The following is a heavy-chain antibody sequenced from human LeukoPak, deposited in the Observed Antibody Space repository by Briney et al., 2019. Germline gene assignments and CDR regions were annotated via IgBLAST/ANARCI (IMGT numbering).Heavy chain of an antibody. V-gene: IGHV5-51*01. CDR1: GYSFTSYW. D-gene: IGHD2-15*01. J-gene: IGHJ3*02. CDR2: IYPGDSDT. CDR3: ASVEVPPYDAFDI. Sequence: GESLKISCKGSGYSFTSYWIGWVRQMPGKGLEWMGIIYPGDSDTRYSPSFQGQVTISADKSISTAYLQWSSLKASDTAMYYCASVEVPPYDAFDIWGQGTMVTVSS.